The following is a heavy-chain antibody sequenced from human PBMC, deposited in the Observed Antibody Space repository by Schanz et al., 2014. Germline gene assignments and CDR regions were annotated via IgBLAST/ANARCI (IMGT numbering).Heavy chain of an antibody. CDR1: GGTFSSYT. J-gene: IGHJ4*02. V-gene: IGHV1-69*02. Sequence: QVQLVQSGAEVKKPGSSVKVSCTASGGTFSSYTISWIRQAPGQGLEWMGRIIPVLAIADYAQKFQGRVTITADRSTSTAYMELSSLRSEDTAVYYCASSGAGYSSSWYFDYWGQGSLVTVSS. CDR2: IIPVLAIA. D-gene: IGHD6-13*01. CDR3: ASSGAGYSSSWYFDY.